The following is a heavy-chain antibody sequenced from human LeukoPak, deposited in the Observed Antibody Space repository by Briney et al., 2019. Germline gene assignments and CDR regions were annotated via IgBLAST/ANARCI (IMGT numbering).Heavy chain of an antibody. Sequence: ASVKVSCKASGYTFTSYGISWVRQAPGQGLEWMGWVSAYNGNTNYAQKLQGRVTMATDTSTSTAYMELRSLRSDDTAVYYCAAQAGYSNPFDYWGQGTLVTVSS. CDR2: VSAYNGNT. V-gene: IGHV1-18*01. CDR1: GYTFTSYG. D-gene: IGHD4-11*01. CDR3: AAQAGYSNPFDY. J-gene: IGHJ4*02.